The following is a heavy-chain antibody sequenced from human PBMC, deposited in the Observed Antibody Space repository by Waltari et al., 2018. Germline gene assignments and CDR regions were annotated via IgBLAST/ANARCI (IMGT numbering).Heavy chain of an antibody. D-gene: IGHD6-6*01. V-gene: IGHV4-38-2*01. CDR3: ARHPEQLVGYWYFDL. CDR1: GYSISSGSY. CDR2: IYHSGSN. Sequence: QVQLQESGPGLVKPSETLSLTCDVSGYSISSGSYWGWIRQPPGKGLEWIGSIYHSGSNEQNPSLKSRLTISLDTSKNQFSLKLSSVTAADTAVFYCARHPEQLVGYWYFDLWGRGTLVTVSS. J-gene: IGHJ2*01.